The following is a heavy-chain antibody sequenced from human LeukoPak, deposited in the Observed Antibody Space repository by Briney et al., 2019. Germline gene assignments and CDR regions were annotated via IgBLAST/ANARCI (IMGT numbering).Heavy chain of an antibody. J-gene: IGHJ5*02. V-gene: IGHV4-4*07. CDR1: GGYISSYY. Sequence: PSGALSLPFSGSGGYISSYYWSWIRPPAGKGREWVGRIYTSRITNYNPPLNSRVTMSVDTSKTQFSLKLSSVPAADTAVYYCARDYLLRFLEWSDSWFDLWGQGTLVTVSS. D-gene: IGHD3-3*01. CDR3: ARDYLLRFLEWSDSWFDL. CDR2: IYTSRIT.